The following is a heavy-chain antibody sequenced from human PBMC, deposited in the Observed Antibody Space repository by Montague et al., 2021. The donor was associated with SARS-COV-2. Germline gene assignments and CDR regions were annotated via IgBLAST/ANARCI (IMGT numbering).Heavy chain of an antibody. J-gene: IGHJ3*02. CDR1: GGSITRNYY. D-gene: IGHD3-10*01. V-gene: IGHV4-39*01. Sequence: SETRSLTCTVSGGSITRNYYWGWIRQPPGKGLEWVGNIYYSGTTFINPSLESRVTISVDASKNQFSLNLTSATAADTAVYYCARPLVRGVPKVFDIWGQGALGIVSS. CDR2: IYYSGTT. CDR3: ARPLVRGVPKVFDI.